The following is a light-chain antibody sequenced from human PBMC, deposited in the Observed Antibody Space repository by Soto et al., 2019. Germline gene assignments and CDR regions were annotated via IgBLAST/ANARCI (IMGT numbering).Light chain of an antibody. CDR1: RSVSDTF. J-gene: IGKJ1*01. CDR3: QHYSDSWGT. Sequence: EIVLTQSPGTLSLSPGERATLSCRADRSVSDTFSTWHQQKRGQAPRLLIFGTSDRAPGIADRCSGSGSGTGFTPTISRLEPDDSAVYYYQHYSDSWGTFGQGTKVDIK. CDR2: GTS. V-gene: IGKV3-20*01.